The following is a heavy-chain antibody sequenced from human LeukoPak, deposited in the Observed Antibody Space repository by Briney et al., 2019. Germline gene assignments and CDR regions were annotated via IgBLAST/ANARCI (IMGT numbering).Heavy chain of an antibody. J-gene: IGHJ4*02. CDR3: ARGVQETTPPLYDSSGYYSFGDY. D-gene: IGHD3-22*01. CDR2: ISHSGST. CDR1: GGSFSGYY. V-gene: IGHV4-34*01. Sequence: TSETLSLTCAVYGGSFSGYYWSWIRQPPGKGLEWIGEISHSGSTNYNPSLKSRVTISVDTSKNQFSLKLSSVTAADTAVYYCARGVQETTPPLYDSSGYYSFGDYWGQGTLVTVSS.